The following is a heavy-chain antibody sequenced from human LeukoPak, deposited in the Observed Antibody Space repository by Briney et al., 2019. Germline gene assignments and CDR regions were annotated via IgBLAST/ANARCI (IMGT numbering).Heavy chain of an antibody. Sequence: GGSLRLSCAASEFTFSSYAMSWVRQAPGKGLEWVSGISGNGGSTYYADSVKGRFTISRDNSKNTLYLQMNSLRAEVTAVYYCAKDPRVTITVTFYFEYWGQGTLVTVSS. CDR2: ISGNGGST. CDR3: AKDPRVTITVTFYFEY. V-gene: IGHV3-23*01. J-gene: IGHJ4*02. D-gene: IGHD4-17*01. CDR1: EFTFSSYA.